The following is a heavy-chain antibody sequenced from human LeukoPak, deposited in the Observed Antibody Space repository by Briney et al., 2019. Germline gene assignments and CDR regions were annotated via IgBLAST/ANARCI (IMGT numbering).Heavy chain of an antibody. CDR2: ISGSGGST. D-gene: IGHD3-10*01. J-gene: IGHJ4*02. CDR3: AKDRWFGVSPYFDY. CDR1: GFTFSSYA. Sequence: PGGSLRLSCAASGFTFSSYAMNWVRQAPGKGLEWVSGISGSGGSTYYADSVKGRFTISRDNSKNTLYLQINSLRAEDTAVYYCAKDRWFGVSPYFDYWGQGTLVTVSS. V-gene: IGHV3-23*01.